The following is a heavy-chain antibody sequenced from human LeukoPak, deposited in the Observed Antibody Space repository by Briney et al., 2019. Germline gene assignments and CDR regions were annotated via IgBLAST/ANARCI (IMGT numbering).Heavy chain of an antibody. Sequence: AGGSLRLSCAASGFTFSDYTMNWVRQAPGKGLEWVSSISPSSSYMYYADSVKGRFTISRDNAKNSLYLQMNSLRAEDTAVYYCARDDSSGYSCFDYWGQGTLVTVSS. J-gene: IGHJ4*02. D-gene: IGHD3-22*01. V-gene: IGHV3-21*01. CDR2: ISPSSSYM. CDR3: ARDDSSGYSCFDY. CDR1: GFTFSDYT.